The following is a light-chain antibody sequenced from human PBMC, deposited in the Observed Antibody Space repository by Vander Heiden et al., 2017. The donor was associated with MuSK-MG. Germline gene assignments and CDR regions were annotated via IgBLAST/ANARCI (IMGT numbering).Light chain of an antibody. Sequence: EIVIPKTPATLSVSPGERATLSCRASQSVSSNLAWYQQKPGQAPRLLIYGASTRATGIPARFSGSGSGTEFTLTISSLQSEDFAVYYCQQYNNWPPRTFGPGTKVDIK. CDR2: GAS. J-gene: IGKJ3*01. V-gene: IGKV3-15*01. CDR3: QQYNNWPPRT. CDR1: QSVSSN.